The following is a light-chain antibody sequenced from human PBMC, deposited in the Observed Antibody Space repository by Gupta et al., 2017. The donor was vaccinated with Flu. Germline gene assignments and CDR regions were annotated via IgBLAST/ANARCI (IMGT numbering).Light chain of an antibody. CDR2: GAS. CDR3: RQDDRWPRT. V-gene: IGKV3-15*01. CDR1: QSIGSS. J-gene: IGKJ1*01. Sequence: PATLSVSPGERVTLDIRASQSIGSSLAWYQQNLGQAPSLLISGASTRAASLSDLFSGRGFVTEFTLTVSSLQSQAFAVYYCRQDDRWPRTYGQGTKVEIK.